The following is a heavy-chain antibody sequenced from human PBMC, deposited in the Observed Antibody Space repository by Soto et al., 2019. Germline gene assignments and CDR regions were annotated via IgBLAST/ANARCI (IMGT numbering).Heavy chain of an antibody. CDR2: INPSGGTT. J-gene: IGHJ2*01. V-gene: IGHV1-46*01. D-gene: IGHD3-9*01. Sequence: ASVKVSCKASGYTFTSHYMHWVRQAPGRGLEWMGIINPSGGTTSYAQKFEGRVTMTRDTSTNTVYMELSSLRSEDMAVYYCATILEYFDYHTLIWGR. CDR3: ATILEYFDYHTLI. CDR1: GYTFTSHY.